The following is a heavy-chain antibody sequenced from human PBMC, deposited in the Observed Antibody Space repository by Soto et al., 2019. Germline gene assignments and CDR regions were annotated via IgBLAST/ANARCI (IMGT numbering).Heavy chain of an antibody. CDR2: INQDGSQK. J-gene: IGHJ4*02. D-gene: IGHD6-6*01. V-gene: IGHV3-7*01. Sequence: EVQLVESGGGVVQTGGSLILSCAASGVTLSNYWMSWVRQAPGKGLEWVANINQDGSQKCYMVSVKGGFTISRDNAKNALNLQMNSLRVEDTAVYYCAGDRYSSSFDFWGQGTLVTVSS. CDR3: AGDRYSSSFDF. CDR1: GVTLSNYW.